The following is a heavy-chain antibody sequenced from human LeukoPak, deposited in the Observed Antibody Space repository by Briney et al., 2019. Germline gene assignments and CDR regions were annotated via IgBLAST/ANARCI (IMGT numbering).Heavy chain of an antibody. D-gene: IGHD2-2*01. J-gene: IGHJ4*02. Sequence: GGSLRLSCAASGFTFSTYAMSWVRQAPGTGLGWVSAISGSGGGTYYADSVKGRFTISRENSKNTLYLQMSSLRAEDTAIYYCAKDSCSSTTCYWDYWGQGTLVTVSS. CDR1: GFTFSTYA. CDR2: ISGSGGGT. V-gene: IGHV3-23*01. CDR3: AKDSCSSTTCYWDY.